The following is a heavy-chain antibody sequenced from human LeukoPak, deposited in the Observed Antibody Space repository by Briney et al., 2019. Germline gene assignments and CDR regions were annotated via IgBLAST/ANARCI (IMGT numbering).Heavy chain of an antibody. CDR3: AKAGCSSTSCNEDY. Sequence: PGGSLRLSCAASGFTFSSYAMSWVRQAPGKGLEWVSAISGSGGSTYYADSVKGRFTISRDNSKNTLYLQMNSLRAEDTAVYYCAKAGCSSTSCNEDYWGQGTLVTVSS. J-gene: IGHJ4*02. D-gene: IGHD2-2*01. CDR2: ISGSGGST. V-gene: IGHV3-23*01. CDR1: GFTFSSYA.